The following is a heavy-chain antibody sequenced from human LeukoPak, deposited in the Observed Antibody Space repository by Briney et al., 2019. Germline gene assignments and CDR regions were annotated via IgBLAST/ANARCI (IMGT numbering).Heavy chain of an antibody. CDR3: VRHGLGSSWFGFDY. Sequence: GESLRISCKGSGYIFTTYWIGWVRQMPGKGLEWMGIIYPGDSDPRYSPSFQGQVTISADKSISTAYLQWSSLKASDSAMYYCVRHGLGSSWFGFDYWGQGTLVTVSS. CDR2: IYPGDSDP. D-gene: IGHD6-13*01. V-gene: IGHV5-51*01. CDR1: GYIFTTYW. J-gene: IGHJ4*02.